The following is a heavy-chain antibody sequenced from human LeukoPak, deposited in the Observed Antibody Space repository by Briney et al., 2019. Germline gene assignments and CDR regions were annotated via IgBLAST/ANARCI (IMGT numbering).Heavy chain of an antibody. CDR1: GGSISSSSYY. CDR3: AREDRSWFGELFEGFDY. CDR2: IYYSGST. Sequence: PSETLSLTCTVSGGSISSSSYYWSWIRQLPGKGLEWIGYIYYSGSTNYNPSLKSRVTISVDTSKNQFSLKLSSVTAADTAVYYCAREDRSWFGELFEGFDYWGQGTLVTVSS. V-gene: IGHV4-61*01. J-gene: IGHJ4*02. D-gene: IGHD3-10*01.